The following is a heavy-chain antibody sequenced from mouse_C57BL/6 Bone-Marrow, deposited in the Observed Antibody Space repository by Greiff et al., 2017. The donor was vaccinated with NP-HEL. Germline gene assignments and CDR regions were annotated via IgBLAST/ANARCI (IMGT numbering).Heavy chain of an antibody. D-gene: IGHD1-1*01. CDR2: IDPENGDT. J-gene: IGHJ2*01. CDR3: TPFITTVVAFDY. Sequence: EVQRVESGAELVRPGASVKLSCTASGFNIKDDYMHWVKQRPEQGLEWIGWIDPENGDTEYASKFQGKATITADTSSNTAYLQLSSLTSEDTAVYYCTPFITTVVAFDYWGQGTTLTVSS. V-gene: IGHV14-4*01. CDR1: GFNIKDDY.